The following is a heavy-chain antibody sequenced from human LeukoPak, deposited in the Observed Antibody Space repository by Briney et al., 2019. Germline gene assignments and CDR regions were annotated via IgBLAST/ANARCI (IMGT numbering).Heavy chain of an antibody. V-gene: IGHV3-13*01. J-gene: IGHJ4*02. Sequence: PGGSLTLSCAASGFTFSSYDMHWVRHATGKGLEWVSAIGTAGDTYYPGSVKGRFTISRENAKDSLYLQMNSLRAGDTAVYYCARGVGGAFDYWGQGTLVTVSS. D-gene: IGHD5/OR15-5a*01. CDR1: GFTFSSYD. CDR2: IGTAGDT. CDR3: ARGVGGAFDY.